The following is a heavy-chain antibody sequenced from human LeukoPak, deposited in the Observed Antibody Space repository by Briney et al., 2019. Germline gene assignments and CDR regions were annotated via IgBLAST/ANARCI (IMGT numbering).Heavy chain of an antibody. D-gene: IGHD6-13*01. CDR3: ARQYSSSWYGLGRGGEAVDY. CDR2: IKQGGSEK. V-gene: IGHV3-7*05. J-gene: IGHJ4*02. Sequence: PGGSLRLSCVASGFNFSSHWMTWVRQAPGKGLEWVANIKQGGSEKYYVDSVKGRFTISRDNAKNSLYLQMNSLRAEDTAVYYCARQYSSSWYGLGRGGEAVDYWGQGTLVTVSS. CDR1: GFNFSSHW.